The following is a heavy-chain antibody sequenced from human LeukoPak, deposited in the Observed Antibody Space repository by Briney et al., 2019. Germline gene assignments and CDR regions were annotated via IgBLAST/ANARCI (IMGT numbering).Heavy chain of an antibody. Sequence: AGSLRLSCAVSGFIFSNYGMHWVRQAPGRGLEWVAVIWFDRSKQYYTDAVKGRFTISRDNSKNTLYLQMSSLRAEDTGLYYCARDDCAGDSSGYIDYWRQGTLVSV. V-gene: IGHV3-33*01. CDR3: ARDDCAGDSSGYIDY. J-gene: IGHJ4*02. CDR2: IWFDRSKQ. D-gene: IGHD3-22*01. CDR1: GFIFSNYG.